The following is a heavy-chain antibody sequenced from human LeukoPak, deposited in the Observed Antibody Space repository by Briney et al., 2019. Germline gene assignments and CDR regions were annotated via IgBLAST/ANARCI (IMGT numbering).Heavy chain of an antibody. CDR2: IYPGDSDT. D-gene: IGHD3-22*01. CDR1: GYSFTSYW. J-gene: IGHJ4*02. CDR3: ARHREEAYYYDSSGYPDY. Sequence: GESLKISCKGSGYSFTSYWIGWVRQMPGKGLEWMGIIYPGDSDTRYSPSFQGQVTISADKSSSTAYLQWSSLKASDTAMYYCARHREEAYYYDSSGYPDYWGQGTLVTVSS. V-gene: IGHV5-51*01.